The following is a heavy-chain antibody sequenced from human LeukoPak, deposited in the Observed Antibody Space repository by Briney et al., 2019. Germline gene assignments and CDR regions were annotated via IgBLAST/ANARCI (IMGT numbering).Heavy chain of an antibody. Sequence: TGGSLRLSCAASGFTFSSYAMHWVRQAPGKGLEWVAVISYDGSNKYYADSVKGRFTISRDNSKNTLYLQMNSLRAEDTAVYYCARDGPTYYYDSSGYYYFDYWGQGTLVTVSS. J-gene: IGHJ4*02. V-gene: IGHV3-30*04. D-gene: IGHD3-22*01. CDR2: ISYDGSNK. CDR3: ARDGPTYYYDSSGYYYFDY. CDR1: GFTFSSYA.